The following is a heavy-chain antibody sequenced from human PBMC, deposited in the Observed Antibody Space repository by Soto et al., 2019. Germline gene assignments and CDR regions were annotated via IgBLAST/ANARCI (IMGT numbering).Heavy chain of an antibody. CDR1: GVSITIHY. Sequence: SETLSLTCTVSGVSITIHYWSWIRHPPGKGLEWIGYVHYTGSTSYNPSFESQVTISVDTSKNHFSLKVNSVTAADTAVYYCARGVLFWGQGTQVTVSS. J-gene: IGHJ4*02. CDR2: VHYTGST. D-gene: IGHD1-1*01. CDR3: ARGVLF. V-gene: IGHV4-59*11.